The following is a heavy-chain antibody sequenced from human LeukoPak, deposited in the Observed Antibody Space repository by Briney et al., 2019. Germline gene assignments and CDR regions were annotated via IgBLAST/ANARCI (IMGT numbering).Heavy chain of an antibody. V-gene: IGHV3-30*03. CDR1: GFTFSGYS. CDR3: ARRSYSSSFYFDY. Sequence: GGSLRLSCAASGFTFSGYSMNWVRQAPGKGLEWVAVISYDGSNKYYADSVKGRFTISRDNSKNTLYLQMNSLRAEDTAVYYCARRSYSSSFYFDYWGQGTLVTVSS. D-gene: IGHD6-13*01. CDR2: ISYDGSNK. J-gene: IGHJ4*02.